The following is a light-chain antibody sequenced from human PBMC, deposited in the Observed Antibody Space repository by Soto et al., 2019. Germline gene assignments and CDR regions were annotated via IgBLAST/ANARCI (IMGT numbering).Light chain of an antibody. J-gene: IGKJ1*01. Sequence: EIVLTQSPATLSLSPGERATLSCRASQSVSSYLAWYQQKPGQAPRLLIYDASNRATGIPARFSGSGSGTDFTLTISSLEPEDFAVYYCQQGATFGQGTKVDIK. CDR1: QSVSSY. CDR3: QQGAT. CDR2: DAS. V-gene: IGKV3-11*01.